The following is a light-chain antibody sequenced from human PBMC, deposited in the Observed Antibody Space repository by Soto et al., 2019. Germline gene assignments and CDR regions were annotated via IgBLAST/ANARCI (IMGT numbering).Light chain of an antibody. CDR2: DAS. CDR1: QTVSSY. J-gene: IGKJ5*01. Sequence: DIVLTQSPATLSLSPGERATLSCRASQTVSSYLLWYQQKRGQAPRLLIYDASNRATGIPARFSGSGSGTDFTLTISSLEPEDFAVYYCQQRMNWPLTFGQGTRLEI. V-gene: IGKV3-11*01. CDR3: QQRMNWPLT.